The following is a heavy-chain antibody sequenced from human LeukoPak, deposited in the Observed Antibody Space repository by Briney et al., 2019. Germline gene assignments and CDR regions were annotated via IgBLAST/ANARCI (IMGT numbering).Heavy chain of an antibody. CDR3: ARAHGLPAAPDS. J-gene: IGHJ4*02. CDR2: IYYSGST. Sequence: PSETLSLTCTVSGGSISSGGYYWSWIRQHPGKGLEWVGYIYYSGSTYYNPSLKSRITISVDTSANQFSLTLSSVTAADPAVYYCARAHGLPAAPDSWGQGTLVTVSS. D-gene: IGHD2-2*01. CDR1: GGSISSGGYY. V-gene: IGHV4-31*03.